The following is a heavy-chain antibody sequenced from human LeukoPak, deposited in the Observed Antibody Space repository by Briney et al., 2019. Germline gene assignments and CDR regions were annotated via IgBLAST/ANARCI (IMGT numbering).Heavy chain of an antibody. J-gene: IGHJ4*02. D-gene: IGHD3-10*01. V-gene: IGHV1-69*02. CDR3: ACSGGSGSYYNVGY. CDR1: GGTFSTYP. Sequence: GASVKVSCKTSGGTFSTYPISWVRQAPGQGLEWMGSIIPMLSIPTYAQNFQGRVTITADKSTSTAYMELSSLRSEDTAVYYCACSGGSGSYYNVGYWGQGTLVTVSS. CDR2: IIPMLSIP.